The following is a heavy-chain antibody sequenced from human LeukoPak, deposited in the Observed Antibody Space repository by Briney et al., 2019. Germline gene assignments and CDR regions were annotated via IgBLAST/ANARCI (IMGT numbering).Heavy chain of an antibody. Sequence: GGSLRLSCAASGFTFSSYGMHWVRQAPGKGLEWVAVIWYDGSNKYYADSVKGRSTISRDNSKNTLYLQMNSLRAEDTAVYYCARFEIDSGYIVVVPAATPPDYWGQGTLVTVSS. J-gene: IGHJ4*02. CDR2: IWYDGSNK. CDR1: GFTFSSYG. D-gene: IGHD2-2*02. CDR3: ARFEIDSGYIVVVPAATPPDY. V-gene: IGHV3-33*01.